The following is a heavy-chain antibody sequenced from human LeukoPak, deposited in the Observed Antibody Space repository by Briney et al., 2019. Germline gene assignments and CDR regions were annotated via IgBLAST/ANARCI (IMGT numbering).Heavy chain of an antibody. CDR2: ISGSGGST. V-gene: IGHV3-23*01. D-gene: IGHD5-18*01. Sequence: GGSLRLSCAASGFTFSSYAMSWVRQAPGKGLEWVSAISGSGGSTYYADSVKGRFTISRDNSKNTLYLQMNSLRAEDTAVYYCANNLVWGYSYGIAFDYWGQGTLVTVFS. CDR3: ANNLVWGYSYGIAFDY. CDR1: GFTFSSYA. J-gene: IGHJ4*02.